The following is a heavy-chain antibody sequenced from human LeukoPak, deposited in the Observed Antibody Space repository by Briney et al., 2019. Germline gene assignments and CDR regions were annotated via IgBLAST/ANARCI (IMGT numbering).Heavy chain of an antibody. V-gene: IGHV1-69*13. J-gene: IGHJ3*02. CDR3: ARDFPSHPTAFDI. Sequence: ASVKVSCKASGGTFSSYAISWVRQAPGQGLEWMGGIIPIFGTANYAQKFQGRVTITADEPTSTAYMELSSLRSEDTAVYYCARDFPSHPTAFDIWGQGTMVTVSS. CDR1: GGTFSSYA. D-gene: IGHD2/OR15-2a*01. CDR2: IIPIFGTA.